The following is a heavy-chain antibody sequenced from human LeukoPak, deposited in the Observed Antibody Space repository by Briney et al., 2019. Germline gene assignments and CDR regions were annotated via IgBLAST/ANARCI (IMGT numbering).Heavy chain of an antibody. V-gene: IGHV3-7*01. D-gene: IGHD3-22*01. CDR1: GFTFSSYW. Sequence: GGSLRLSCAASGFTFSSYWMSWVRQAPGKGLEWVANIKQDGSEKYYVDSVKGRFTISRGNAKNSLYLQMNSLRAEDTAVYYCARVGRWSYYYDSSGYDAFDIWGQGTMVTVSS. CDR3: ARVGRWSYYYDSSGYDAFDI. CDR2: IKQDGSEK. J-gene: IGHJ3*02.